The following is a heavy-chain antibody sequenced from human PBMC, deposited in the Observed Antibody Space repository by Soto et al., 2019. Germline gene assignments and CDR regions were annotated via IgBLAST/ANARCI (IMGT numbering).Heavy chain of an antibody. CDR3: AREMYCSGGSCYGPNNWFDP. V-gene: IGHV1-69*12. D-gene: IGHD2-15*01. CDR2: IIPIFGTA. Sequence: QVQLVQSGAEVKKPGSSVKVSCKASGGTFSSYAISWVRQAPGQGLEWMGGIIPIFGTANYAQKFQGRVTIPADESXXTXYXXLSSLRSEDTAVYYCAREMYCSGGSCYGPNNWFDPWGQGTLVTVSS. CDR1: GGTFSSYA. J-gene: IGHJ5*02.